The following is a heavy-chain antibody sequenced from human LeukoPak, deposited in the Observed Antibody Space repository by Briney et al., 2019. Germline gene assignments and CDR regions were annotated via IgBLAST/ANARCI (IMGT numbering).Heavy chain of an antibody. CDR2: ISAYNGNT. V-gene: IGHV1-18*01. J-gene: IGHJ4*02. CDR1: GYTFTSYG. Sequence: ASVKVSCKASGYTFTSYGISWVRQAPGQGLEWMGWISAYNGNTNYAQKLQGRVTMTTDTSTSTAYMELRSLRSDDTAVYYCARDGRMRARGWQYYYDSSGYPSGLDYWGQGTLVTVSS. D-gene: IGHD3-22*01. CDR3: ARDGRMRARGWQYYYDSSGYPSGLDY.